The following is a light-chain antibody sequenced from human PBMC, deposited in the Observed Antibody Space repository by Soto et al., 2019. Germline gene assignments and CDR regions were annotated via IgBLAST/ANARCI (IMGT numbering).Light chain of an antibody. CDR1: QSVSSS. J-gene: IGKJ5*01. CDR3: QQYNNWPFT. CDR2: DAS. V-gene: IGKV3-11*01. Sequence: EIVLIQSPATLSLSPGERATLSCRASQSVSSSLAWYQQNPGQAPRLLIFDASNRATGIPVRFSGSGSGTDFTLTISSLEPEDFAVYYCQQYNNWPFTFGQGTRLEIK.